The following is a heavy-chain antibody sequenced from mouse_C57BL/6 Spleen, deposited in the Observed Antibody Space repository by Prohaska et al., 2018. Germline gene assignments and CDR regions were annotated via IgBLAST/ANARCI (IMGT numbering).Heavy chain of an antibody. CDR3: ASRTYYEGSAMDY. CDR2: IYPRSGNT. CDR1: GYTFTSYG. J-gene: IGHJ4*01. V-gene: IGHV1-81*01. Sequence: SVKLSCKASGYTFTSYGISWVKQRTGQGLEWIGEIYPRSGNTYYNEKFKGKATLTADKSTSTAYRELRSLTSEDSAVYFCASRTYYEGSAMDYWGQGTSVTVSS. D-gene: IGHD2-10*01.